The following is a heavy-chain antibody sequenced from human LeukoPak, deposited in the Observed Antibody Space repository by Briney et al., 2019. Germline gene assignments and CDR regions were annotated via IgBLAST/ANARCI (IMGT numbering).Heavy chain of an antibody. CDR2: ISNTGYSK. CDR3: AKDPILGGVIYYYFDS. Sequence: PGGSLRLSCASPGSTLSDYYVNWIRQAPGKGLEWVSQISNTGYSKYYADSVKGRVTTSRDNSRNTLYLQMSSLRAEDTAVYFCAKDPILGGVIYYYFDSWGQGTLVTVSS. V-gene: IGHV3-23*01. D-gene: IGHD2/OR15-2a*01. J-gene: IGHJ4*02. CDR1: GSTLSDYY.